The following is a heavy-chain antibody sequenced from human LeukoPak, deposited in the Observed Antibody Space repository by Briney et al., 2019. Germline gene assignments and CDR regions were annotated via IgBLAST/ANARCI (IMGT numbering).Heavy chain of an antibody. CDR3: AKVHDFWSAYYPAY. J-gene: IGHJ4*02. V-gene: IGHV3-23*01. Sequence: AGGSLRLSCAASEFTFSSYNMNWVRQAPGKGLEWVSAISSSGGSTYYADSVKGRFTISRDNSKNTLYLQMNSLRAEDTAVYYCAKVHDFWSAYYPAYWGQGTLVTVSS. D-gene: IGHD3-3*01. CDR2: ISSSGGST. CDR1: EFTFSSYN.